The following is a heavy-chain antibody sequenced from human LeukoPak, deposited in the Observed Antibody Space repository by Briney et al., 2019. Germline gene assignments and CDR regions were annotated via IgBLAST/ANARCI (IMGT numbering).Heavy chain of an antibody. CDR1: GYTFTSYS. J-gene: IGHJ6*03. Sequence: ASVKVSCKASGYTFTSYSISWVRQAPGQGLEWMGWISAYNGNTNYAQKLQGRVTMTTDTSTSTAYMELRSLGSDDTAVYYCARELGYCSGDSCSFYYYIDVWGKGTTVTISS. V-gene: IGHV1-18*01. D-gene: IGHD2-15*01. CDR3: ARELGYCSGDSCSFYYYIDV. CDR2: ISAYNGNT.